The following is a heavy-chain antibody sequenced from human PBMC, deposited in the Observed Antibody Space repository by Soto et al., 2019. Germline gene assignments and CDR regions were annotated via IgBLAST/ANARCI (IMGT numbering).Heavy chain of an antibody. Sequence: PGGSLRLSCAAAGFTFSSYAMSWVRQAPGKGLEWVSGISSSGSRTYYADSVKGRFTISRDDSKHTLYLQMNSLRAEDTAVYYCAKDFISGSDYWGQGTLVTVSS. J-gene: IGHJ4*02. CDR1: GFTFSSYA. D-gene: IGHD6-19*01. CDR3: AKDFISGSDY. V-gene: IGHV3-23*01. CDR2: ISSSGSRT.